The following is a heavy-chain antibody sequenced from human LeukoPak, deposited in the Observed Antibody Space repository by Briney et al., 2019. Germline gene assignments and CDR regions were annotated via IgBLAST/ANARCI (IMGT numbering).Heavy chain of an antibody. Sequence: SETLSLTCTVSGSSISSGGYYWSWIRQHPGKGLEWIGYIYYSGSTYYNPSLKSRVTISVDTSKNQFSLKLSSVTAADTAVYYCARRVNWNFIDYWGQGTLVTVSS. CDR2: IYYSGST. V-gene: IGHV4-31*03. J-gene: IGHJ4*02. CDR1: GSSISSGGYY. D-gene: IGHD1-7*01. CDR3: ARRVNWNFIDY.